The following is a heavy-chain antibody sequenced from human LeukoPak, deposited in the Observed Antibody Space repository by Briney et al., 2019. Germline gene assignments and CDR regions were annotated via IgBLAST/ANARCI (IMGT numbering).Heavy chain of an antibody. CDR1: GGSISSYY. D-gene: IGHD3-10*01. Sequence: SETLSLTCTVSGGSISSYYWSWIRQPPGKGLEWIGYIYTSGSTNYNPSLKSRVTISVDTSNNQFSLKLSSVTAADTAVYYCARRGIGWFDPWGQGTLVTVSS. J-gene: IGHJ5*02. V-gene: IGHV4-4*09. CDR3: ARRGIGWFDP. CDR2: IYTSGST.